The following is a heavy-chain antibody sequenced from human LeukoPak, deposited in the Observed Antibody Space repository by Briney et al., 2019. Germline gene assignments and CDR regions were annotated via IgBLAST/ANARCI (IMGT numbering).Heavy chain of an antibody. CDR3: ARLYFGYFDY. CDR2: IYTSGST. CDR1: GGSFSGYY. D-gene: IGHD2-8*01. J-gene: IGHJ4*02. Sequence: SETLSLTCAVYGGSFSGYYWSWIRQPPGKGLEWIGRIYTSGSTNYNPSLKSRVTMSVDTSKNQFSLKLSSVTAADTAVYYCARLYFGYFDYWGQGTLVTVSS. V-gene: IGHV4-59*10.